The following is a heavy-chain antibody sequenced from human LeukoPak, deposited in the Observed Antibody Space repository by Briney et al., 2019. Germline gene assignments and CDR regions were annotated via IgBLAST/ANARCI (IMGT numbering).Heavy chain of an antibody. CDR1: GYTFTNYD. Sequence: ASVKVSCKASGYTFTNYDINWVRQATGQGLEWLGWVSTDSGNSDSAQKFQGRITLTRDTSISTVFLELRNLRSDDTAVYYCARGVSRGVDYRGQGTLVTVSS. CDR2: VSTDSGNS. V-gene: IGHV1-8*02. CDR3: ARGVSRGVDY. D-gene: IGHD3-16*01. J-gene: IGHJ4*02.